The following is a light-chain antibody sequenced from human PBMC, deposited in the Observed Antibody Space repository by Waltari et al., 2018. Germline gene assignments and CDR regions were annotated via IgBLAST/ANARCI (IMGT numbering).Light chain of an antibody. J-gene: IGKJ4*01. CDR2: WAP. CDR1: QSVLYSSNNKNY. Sequence: DIVMTQSPDSLAVSLGERATINCKSSQSVLYSSNNKNYLAWYQQKPGQPPKLLIDWAPTRHAGFPDRFSGSGSGTDFTLTISSLQADDVAVYYCQQYYSTPPTFGGGTKVEIK. CDR3: QQYYSTPPT. V-gene: IGKV4-1*01.